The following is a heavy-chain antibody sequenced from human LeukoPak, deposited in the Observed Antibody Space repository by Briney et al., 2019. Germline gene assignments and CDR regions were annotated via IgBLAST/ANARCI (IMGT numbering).Heavy chain of an antibody. D-gene: IGHD2-15*01. CDR1: GFTFSSYS. Sequence: PGGPLRLSCAASGFTFSSYSMNWVRQAPGKGLEWVSSISSSSSYIYYADSVKGRFTISRDNAKNSLYLQMNSLRAEDTAVYYCARVGVAATQGNDYWGQGTLVTVSS. CDR2: ISSSSSYI. CDR3: ARVGVAATQGNDY. J-gene: IGHJ4*02. V-gene: IGHV3-21*01.